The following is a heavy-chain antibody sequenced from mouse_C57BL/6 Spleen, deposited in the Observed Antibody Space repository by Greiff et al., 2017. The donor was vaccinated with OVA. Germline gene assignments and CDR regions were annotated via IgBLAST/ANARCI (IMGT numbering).Heavy chain of an antibody. Sequence: DVKLVESGPGLVKPSQSLSLTCSVTGYSITSGYYWNWIRQFPGNKLEWMGYISYDGSNNYNPSLKNRISITRDTSKNQFFLKLNSVTTEDTATYYCAIEGDGYENFDVWGTGTTVTVSS. D-gene: IGHD2-2*01. V-gene: IGHV3-6*01. CDR3: AIEGDGYENFDV. CDR1: GYSITSGYY. J-gene: IGHJ1*03. CDR2: ISYDGSN.